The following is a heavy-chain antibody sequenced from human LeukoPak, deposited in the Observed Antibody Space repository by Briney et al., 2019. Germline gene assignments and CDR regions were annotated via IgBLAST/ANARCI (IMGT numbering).Heavy chain of an antibody. V-gene: IGHV3-74*03. CDR2: INSDGSAT. J-gene: IGHJ4*02. Sequence: GGSLRLSCAASGFTFSRYWMHWVRQAPGKGLVWVSRINSDGSATKYADSVKGRFTISRDNARNTLYLQMNSLRAEDTAVYHCAKDILTGYLAFDYWGQGTLVTVSS. CDR3: AKDILTGYLAFDY. CDR1: GFTFSRYW. D-gene: IGHD3-9*01.